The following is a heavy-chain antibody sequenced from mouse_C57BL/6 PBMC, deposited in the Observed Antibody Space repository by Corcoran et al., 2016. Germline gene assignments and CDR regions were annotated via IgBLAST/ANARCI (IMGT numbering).Heavy chain of an antibody. CDR2: INPNNGGT. D-gene: IGHD1-1*01. V-gene: IGHV1-26*01. CDR1: GYTFTDYY. Sequence: EVQLQQSGPELVKPGASVKISCKASGYTFTDYYMNWVKQSHGKSLEWIGDINPNNGGTSYNQKFKGKATLTVDKSSSTAYMELRSLTSEDSAVYYCARRIRYYGSSYYAMDYWGQGTSGTVSS. J-gene: IGHJ4*01. CDR3: ARRIRYYGSSYYAMDY.